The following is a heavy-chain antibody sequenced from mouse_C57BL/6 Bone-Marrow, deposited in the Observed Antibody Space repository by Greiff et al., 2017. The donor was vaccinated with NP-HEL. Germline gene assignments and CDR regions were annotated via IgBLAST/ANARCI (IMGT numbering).Heavy chain of an antibody. CDR1: GYTFTDYY. V-gene: IGHV1-75*01. Sequence: QVQLQQSGPELVKPGASVKISCKASGYTFTDYYINWVKQRPGQGLEWIGWIFPGSGSTYYNEKFKGKATLTVDKSSSTAYMLLSSLTSEDSAVYFCARSDYGSSYPAWFAYWGQGTLVTVSA. CDR3: ARSDYGSSYPAWFAY. CDR2: IFPGSGST. D-gene: IGHD1-1*01. J-gene: IGHJ3*01.